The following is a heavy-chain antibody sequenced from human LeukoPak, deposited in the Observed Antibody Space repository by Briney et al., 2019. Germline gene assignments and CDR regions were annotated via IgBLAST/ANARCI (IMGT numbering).Heavy chain of an antibody. CDR1: GFTFTSFA. D-gene: IGHD6-13*01. J-gene: IGHJ3*02. CDR2: IVVGSGNT. Sequence: GTSVKVSCKASGFTFTSFAMQWVRQARGQRLEWIGWIVVGSGNTNYAQKFQERVTITRDMSTSTAYMELSSLRSEDTAVYYCAAYRPRGSSWYGDAFDIWGQGTMVTVSS. CDR3: AAYRPRGSSWYGDAFDI. V-gene: IGHV1-58*02.